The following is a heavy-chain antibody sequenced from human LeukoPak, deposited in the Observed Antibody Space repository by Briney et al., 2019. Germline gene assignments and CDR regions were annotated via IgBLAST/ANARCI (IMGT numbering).Heavy chain of an antibody. V-gene: IGHV3-30*02. D-gene: IGHD3-3*01. J-gene: IGHJ6*03. Sequence: GGSLRLSCAASGFTFSSYGMHWVRQAPGKGLEWVAFIRYDGSNKYYADSVKGRFTIPRDNSKNTLYLQMNSLRAEDTAVYYCAKDPPSYDFWSGYHDYYYYYMDVWGKGTTVTVSS. CDR1: GFTFSSYG. CDR2: IRYDGSNK. CDR3: AKDPPSYDFWSGYHDYYYYYMDV.